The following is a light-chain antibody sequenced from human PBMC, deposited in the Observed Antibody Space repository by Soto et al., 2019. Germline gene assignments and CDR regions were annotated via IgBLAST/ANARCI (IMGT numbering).Light chain of an antibody. V-gene: IGLV2-8*01. CDR3: SSFAGINNLL. Sequence: QSALTQPPSASGSPGQSVTISCTGTSSDVGAYDYVSWYQQHPGKAPKLMIYEVNQRPSGVPDRFSGSKSGNTASLTISGLQAEDEGDYYCSSFAGINNLLFGGGTKLTVL. J-gene: IGLJ2*01. CDR1: SSDVGAYDY. CDR2: EVN.